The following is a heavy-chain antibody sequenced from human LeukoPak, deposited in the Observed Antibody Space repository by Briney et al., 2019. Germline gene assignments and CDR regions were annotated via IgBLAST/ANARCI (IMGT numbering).Heavy chain of an antibody. CDR3: ARDPGWSSFDI. CDR2: INQDAGTT. J-gene: IGHJ3*02. Sequence: GGSLRLSCAASGFTFSNAWMSWVRQAPGKGLEFVANINQDAGTTNYVDSVKGRFTISRDNAENSLYLQMSSLRAEDTALYYCARDPGWSSFDIWGQGIMVTVSS. CDR1: GFTFSNAW. V-gene: IGHV3-7*01. D-gene: IGHD2-15*01.